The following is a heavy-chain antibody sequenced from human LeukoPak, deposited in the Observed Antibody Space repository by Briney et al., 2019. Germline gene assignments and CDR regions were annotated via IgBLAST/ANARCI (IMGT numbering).Heavy chain of an antibody. CDR3: ARDSVVVTAMTVPTTT. J-gene: IGHJ5*02. CDR2: ISYDGSNK. CDR1: GFTFSSYA. D-gene: IGHD2-21*02. V-gene: IGHV3-30-3*01. Sequence: PGGSLRLSCAASGFTFSSYAMHWVRQAPGKGLEWVAVISYDGSNKYYADSVKGRFTISRDNSKNTLYLQMNSLRAEDTAVYYCARDSVVVTAMTVPTTTWGQGTLVTVSS.